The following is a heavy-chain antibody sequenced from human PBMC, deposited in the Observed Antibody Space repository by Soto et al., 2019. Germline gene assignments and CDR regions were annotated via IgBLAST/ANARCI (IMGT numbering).Heavy chain of an antibody. J-gene: IGHJ5*02. CDR2: IFSNDEK. Sequence: SGPTLVNPTETLTLTCTFSGFSLSNARMGVSWIRQPPGKALEWLAHIFSNDEKSYSTSLKSRLTISKDTSKSQVVLTMTNMDPVDTATYYCARSSPFIAAAANWFDPWGQGTLVNVSS. D-gene: IGHD6-13*01. CDR3: ARSSPFIAAAANWFDP. V-gene: IGHV2-26*01. CDR1: GFSLSNARMG.